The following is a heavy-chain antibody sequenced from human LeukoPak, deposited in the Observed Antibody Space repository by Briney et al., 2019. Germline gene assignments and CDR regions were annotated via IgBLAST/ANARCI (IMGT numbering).Heavy chain of an antibody. J-gene: IGHJ6*02. CDR3: AREGVSGSYSYYYYGMDV. Sequence: PGGSLRLSCAASGFTFSSYAMSWVRQAPGKGLEWVANIKQDGSEKYYVDSVKGRFTISRDNAENSLYLQMNSLRAEDTAVYYCAREGVSGSYSYYYYGMDVWGQGTTVTVSS. D-gene: IGHD1-26*01. CDR2: IKQDGSEK. V-gene: IGHV3-7*01. CDR1: GFTFSSYA.